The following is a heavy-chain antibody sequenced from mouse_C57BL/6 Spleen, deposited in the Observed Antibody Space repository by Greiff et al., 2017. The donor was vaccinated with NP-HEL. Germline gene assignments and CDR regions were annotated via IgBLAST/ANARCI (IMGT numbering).Heavy chain of an antibody. J-gene: IGHJ3*01. CDR3: TIDGNSFAY. D-gene: IGHD2-1*01. CDR2: IDPENGDT. Sequence: EVQLQQSGAELVRPGASVKLSCTASGFNIKDDYMHWVKQRPEQGLEWIGWIDPENGDTEYASKFQGKATITADTSSNTAYLQLSSLTSEDTAVYYCTIDGNSFAYWGQGTLVTVSA. CDR1: GFNIKDDY. V-gene: IGHV14-4*01.